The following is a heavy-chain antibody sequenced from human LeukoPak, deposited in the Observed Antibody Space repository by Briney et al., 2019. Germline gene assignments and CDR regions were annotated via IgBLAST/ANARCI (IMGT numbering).Heavy chain of an antibody. Sequence: GGSLRLSCAASGLTVSGNCMNWVRQAPGKGLEWVSAIFTDDTTYYGDSVKGRFTISRDNSKNTLYLQMNSLRAEDTAVYYCARDAPNDAEAFLDYWGQGTLVSVSS. CDR3: ARDAPNDAEAFLDY. CDR2: IFTDDTT. J-gene: IGHJ4*02. D-gene: IGHD2-8*01. CDR1: GLTVSGNC. V-gene: IGHV3-66*01.